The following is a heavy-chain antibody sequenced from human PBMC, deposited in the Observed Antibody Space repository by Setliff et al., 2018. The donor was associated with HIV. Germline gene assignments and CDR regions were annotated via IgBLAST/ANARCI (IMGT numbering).Heavy chain of an antibody. CDR3: VTVVQDDLGVVLFDY. CDR2: IYFNGIT. D-gene: IGHD3-3*01. CDR1: GDSVCSRSYY. V-gene: IGHV4-39*01. J-gene: IGHJ4*02. Sequence: SETLSLTCSVSGDSVCSRSYYWGWIRQSPGKGLEWIGSIYFNGITHDNPSLKSRVTTSVDTSKNQFSLKLSSVTAADTAIYYCVTVVQDDLGVVLFDYWGQGTLVTVSS.